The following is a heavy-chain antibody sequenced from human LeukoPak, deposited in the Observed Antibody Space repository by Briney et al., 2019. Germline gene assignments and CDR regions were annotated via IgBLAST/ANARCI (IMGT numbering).Heavy chain of an antibody. J-gene: IGHJ4*02. CDR2: INPNSGGT. CDR3: ASDGYYYDSSGPTADY. CDR1: GYTFTGYY. Sequence: ASVKVSCKASGYTFTGYYMHWVRQAPGQGLEWMGWINPNSGGTNYAQKFQGRVTMTRDTSISTAYMELSRLRSDATAVYYCASDGYYYDSSGPTADYWGQGTLVTVSS. D-gene: IGHD3-22*01. V-gene: IGHV1-2*02.